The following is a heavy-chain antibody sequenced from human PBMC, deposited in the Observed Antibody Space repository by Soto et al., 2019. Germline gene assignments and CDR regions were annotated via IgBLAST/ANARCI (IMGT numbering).Heavy chain of an antibody. J-gene: IGHJ4*02. Sequence: GGSLRLSCAASGFTFSNYAMSWVRQAPGKGLEWVSGIGGRGTSSYYADSVKGRFAISRDNSYNTLFLQLHSLRAEDTAVYYCAKSRYADSSGGYYDFWGQGTRVTVSS. D-gene: IGHD3-22*01. CDR3: AKSRYADSSGGYYDF. V-gene: IGHV3-23*01. CDR1: GFTFSNYA. CDR2: IGGRGTSS.